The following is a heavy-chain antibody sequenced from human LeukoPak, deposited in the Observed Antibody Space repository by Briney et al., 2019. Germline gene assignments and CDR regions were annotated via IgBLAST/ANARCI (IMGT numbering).Heavy chain of an antibody. V-gene: IGHV3-23*01. CDR1: GFTFSSSA. CDR3: AKDPCSSTSCSRFDY. J-gene: IGHJ4*02. Sequence: GGSLRLSCAASGFTFSSSAMNWVRQPPGEGMEWVSTISGSGGSTYYADSVKARFTISRDNSKNTLYLQMNSLRAEDTAVYYCAKDPCSSTSCSRFDYWGQGTLVTVSS. CDR2: ISGSGGST. D-gene: IGHD2-2*01.